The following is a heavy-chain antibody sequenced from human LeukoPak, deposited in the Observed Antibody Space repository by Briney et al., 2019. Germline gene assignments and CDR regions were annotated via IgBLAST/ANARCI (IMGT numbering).Heavy chain of an antibody. CDR2: IIPIFGTA. V-gene: IGHV1-69*13. Sequence: SVKVSCKASGGTFSSYAISWVRQAPGQGLEWMGGIIPIFGTANYAQKFQGRVTITADESTSTAYMELSSLRSEDQDVYYCATTYYYDRWGRAFDIWGQGIMVTVSS. J-gene: IGHJ3*02. D-gene: IGHD3-22*01. CDR1: GGTFSSYA. CDR3: ATTYYYDRWGRAFDI.